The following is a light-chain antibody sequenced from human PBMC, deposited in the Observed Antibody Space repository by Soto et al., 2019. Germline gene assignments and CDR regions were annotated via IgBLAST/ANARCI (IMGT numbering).Light chain of an antibody. CDR2: GAS. CDR1: QSISSGY. V-gene: IGKV3-20*01. J-gene: IGKJ4*01. CDR3: QQYGGSPLVT. Sequence: ETVLTQSPGTLSLSPGERATLSCRASQSISSGYLAWYQQRPGQAPRLLISGASNRATGIPARFSGSGSGTDFTLTVSRLEPEDFAVNYCQQYGGSPLVTFGGGTKVEIK.